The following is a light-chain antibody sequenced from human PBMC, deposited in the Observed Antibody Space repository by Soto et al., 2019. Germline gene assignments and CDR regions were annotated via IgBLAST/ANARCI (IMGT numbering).Light chain of an antibody. CDR1: SGHSSYA. CDR2: VNSDGSH. Sequence: QLVLTQSPSASASLGASVKLTCTLSSGHSSYAIAWHQQQPEKGPRYLMKVNSDGSHNKGDGIPDRFSGSSSGAERYLTISSLQSEDEADYYCQTWGTGIPWVFGGGTKVTVL. V-gene: IGLV4-69*01. J-gene: IGLJ3*02. CDR3: QTWGTGIPWV.